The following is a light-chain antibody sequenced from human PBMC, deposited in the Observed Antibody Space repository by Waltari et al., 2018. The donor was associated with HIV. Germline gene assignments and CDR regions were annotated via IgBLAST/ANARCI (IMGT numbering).Light chain of an antibody. Sequence: QSVLAQPPSASGTPGQRVTISCSGSTSNIGGNTVSWYQQLPGTAPKLLIYSNKERTSGSRDRLSGATSGTPGSLVSRELQSDDEADYDCAAWDDSLKGGSFGTGTKVNVL. CDR1: TSNIGGNT. V-gene: IGLV1-44*01. J-gene: IGLJ1*01. CDR2: SNK. CDR3: AAWDDSLKGGS.